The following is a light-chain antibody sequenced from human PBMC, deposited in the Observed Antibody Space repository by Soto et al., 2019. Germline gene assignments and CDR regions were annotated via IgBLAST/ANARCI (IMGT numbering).Light chain of an antibody. CDR2: EVS. Sequence: QSALTQPASVSGSPGQSITISCTGYIHYDFVSWYQQHPGTAPKLVIYEVSNRPSGTSDRFSGSKSGHTASLTISGLQTEDEAVYYCGSYTSSSNYGYGTGTKLTVL. J-gene: IGLJ1*01. CDR3: GSYTSSSNYG. V-gene: IGLV2-14*01. CDR1: IHYDF.